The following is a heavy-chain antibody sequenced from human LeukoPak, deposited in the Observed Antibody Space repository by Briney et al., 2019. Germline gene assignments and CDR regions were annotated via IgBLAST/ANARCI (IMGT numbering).Heavy chain of an antibody. Sequence: PGGSLRLSCAASGFTFSSYSMNWVRQAPGKGLEWVANIKRDGSAEYYVDSVKGRFTISRDNAKNSLYLQMNSLRAEDTAVYFCARDSNWSLDYWGQGTLVTVSS. D-gene: IGHD1-1*01. V-gene: IGHV3-7*01. CDR2: IKRDGSAE. J-gene: IGHJ4*02. CDR3: ARDSNWSLDY. CDR1: GFTFSSYS.